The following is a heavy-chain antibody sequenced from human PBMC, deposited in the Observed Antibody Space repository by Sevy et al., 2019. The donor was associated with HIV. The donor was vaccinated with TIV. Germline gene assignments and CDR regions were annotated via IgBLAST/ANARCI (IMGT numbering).Heavy chain of an antibody. CDR3: ASEYPVEGIN. CDR1: GYTFIRQH. V-gene: IGHV1-2*02. CDR2: INTFSGDT. J-gene: IGHJ4*02. D-gene: IGHD2-21*01. Sequence: ASVKVSCKAYGYTFIRQHIHWVRQAPGGGFEWLGWINTFSGDTRYAQKFQDRVTMTRDPTINTAYLQLDSLTSDDTAVYYCASEYPVEGINWGQGTPVTVS.